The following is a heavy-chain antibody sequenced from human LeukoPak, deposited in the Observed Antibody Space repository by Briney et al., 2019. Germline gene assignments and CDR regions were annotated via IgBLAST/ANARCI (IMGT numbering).Heavy chain of an antibody. J-gene: IGHJ4*02. D-gene: IGHD3-16*02. CDR1: GFTFSSYA. V-gene: IGHV3-23*01. CDR2: ISPSGGST. CDR3: AKGRPYDYVWGTYRTGFDY. Sequence: GGSLRLSCAASGFTFSSYAMSWVRQAPGERLEWVSAISPSGGSTYYADSVKGRFTISRDNSKNTLCLQMNSLGAEDTAVYYCAKGRPYDYVWGTYRTGFDYWGQGTLVTVSS.